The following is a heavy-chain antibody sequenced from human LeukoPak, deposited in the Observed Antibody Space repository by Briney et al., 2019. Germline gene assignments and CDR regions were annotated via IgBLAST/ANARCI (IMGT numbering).Heavy chain of an antibody. Sequence: SETLSLTCAVYGRSFSGYYWSWIRQPPGKGLERIGEINHSGSTNYNPSLKSRVTISVDTSKNQFSLKLSSVTAADTAVYYCARLDRVSGSGSYLAYWGQGTLVTVSS. CDR2: INHSGST. V-gene: IGHV4-34*01. CDR1: GRSFSGYY. J-gene: IGHJ4*02. D-gene: IGHD3-10*01. CDR3: ARLDRVSGSGSYLAY.